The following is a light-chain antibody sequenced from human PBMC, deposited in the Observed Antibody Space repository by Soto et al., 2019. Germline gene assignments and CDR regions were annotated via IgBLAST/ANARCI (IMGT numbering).Light chain of an antibody. CDR2: GNS. J-gene: IGLJ1*01. V-gene: IGLV1-40*01. Sequence: QSVLTQPPSVSGAPGQRVTISCTGSSSNIGAGYDVHWYQQLPGTAPKLLIYGNSNRPSGVPDRFSGSKSGTSASLAITGLQAEDEADYYCQSYDSSLPYYVFVTGTKLTVL. CDR3: QSYDSSLPYYV. CDR1: SSNIGAGYD.